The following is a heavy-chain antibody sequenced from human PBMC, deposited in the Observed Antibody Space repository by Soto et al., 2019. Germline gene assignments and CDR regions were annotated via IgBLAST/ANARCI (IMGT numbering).Heavy chain of an antibody. CDR1: GFTFSSYA. CDR3: ARDRGGLALRHYYGMDV. D-gene: IGHD3-16*01. CDR2: ISYDGSNK. Sequence: GGSLRLSCAASGFTFSSYAMHWVRQAPGKGLEWVAVISYDGSNKYYADSVKGRFTISRDNSKNTLYLQMNSLRAEDTAVYYCARDRGGLALRHYYGMDVWGQGTTVTVSS. J-gene: IGHJ6*02. V-gene: IGHV3-30-3*01.